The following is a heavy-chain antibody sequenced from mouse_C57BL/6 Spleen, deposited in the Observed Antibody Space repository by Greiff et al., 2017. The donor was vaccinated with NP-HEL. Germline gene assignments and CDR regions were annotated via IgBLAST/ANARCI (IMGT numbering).Heavy chain of an antibody. V-gene: IGHV3-8*01. J-gene: IGHJ1*03. CDR2: ISYSGST. Sequence: VQLQQSGPGLAKPSQTLSLTCSVTGYSITSDYWNWIRTFPGNKLEYMGYISYSGSTYYNPSIKSRISITRDTAKNQYYLPLNSVTTEDTATYCCASMGYTTSQPGYFDVWGTGTTVTVSS. CDR3: ASMGYTTSQPGYFDV. CDR1: GYSITSDY. D-gene: IGHD1-1*01.